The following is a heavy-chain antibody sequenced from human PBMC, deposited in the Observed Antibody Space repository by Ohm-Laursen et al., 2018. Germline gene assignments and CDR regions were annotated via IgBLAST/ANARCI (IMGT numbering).Heavy chain of an antibody. V-gene: IGHV3-30*03. CDR1: GFTFSSYG. CDR2: ISYDGSNK. J-gene: IGHJ3*02. Sequence: SLRLSCAASGFTFSSYGMHWVRQAPGKGLEWVAVISYDGSNKCYADSVKGRFTISRDNSKNTLYLQMNSLRVEDTAVYYCARALFYYSDSSGPGAFDIWGQGTMVTVSS. D-gene: IGHD3-22*01. CDR3: ARALFYYSDSSGPGAFDI.